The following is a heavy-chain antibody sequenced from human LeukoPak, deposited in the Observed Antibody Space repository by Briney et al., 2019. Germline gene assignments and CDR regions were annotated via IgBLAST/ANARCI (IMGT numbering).Heavy chain of an antibody. Sequence: GRSLRLSCAASGFTFDDYAMHWVRQAPGKGLEWVSGISWNSGSIGYADSVKGRFTISRDNAKNSLYLQMNSLRAEDTALYYCAKGIAVAAGWFDPWGQGTLVTLSS. CDR3: AKGIAVAAGWFDP. CDR2: ISWNSGSI. J-gene: IGHJ5*02. D-gene: IGHD6-19*01. V-gene: IGHV3-9*01. CDR1: GFTFDDYA.